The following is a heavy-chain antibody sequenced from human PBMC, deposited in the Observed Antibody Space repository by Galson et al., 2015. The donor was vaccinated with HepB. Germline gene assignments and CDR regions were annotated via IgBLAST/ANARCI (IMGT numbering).Heavy chain of an antibody. CDR1: GGSINNYY. V-gene: IGHV4-59*01. CDR3: AREPTYSSGIDY. J-gene: IGHJ4*02. Sequence: SETLSLTCTVSGGSINNYYWSWIRQPPGKGLEWIGYIYYSGNTNYNPSLKSRLTMSVDTSKNQFSLKLSSVTAADTAVYYCAREPTYSSGIDYWGQGTLVTVSS. CDR2: IYYSGNT. D-gene: IGHD6-19*01.